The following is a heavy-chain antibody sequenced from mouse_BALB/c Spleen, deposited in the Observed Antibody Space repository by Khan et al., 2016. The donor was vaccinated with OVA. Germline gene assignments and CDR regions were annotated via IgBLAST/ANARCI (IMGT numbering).Heavy chain of an antibody. V-gene: IGHV3-2*02. J-gene: IGHJ3*01. CDR1: GYSITTDYA. D-gene: IGHD4-1*01. Sequence: EVQLQESGPGLVKPSQSLSLTCTVTGYSITTDYAWNWIRQFPGNKLEWMGYLSYRGSTSYNPSLKSRISITRDTSKNQFFLQLNSVTTEDTATFYCARLGPGFSYWGQGTLVTVSA. CDR3: ARLGPGFSY. CDR2: LSYRGST.